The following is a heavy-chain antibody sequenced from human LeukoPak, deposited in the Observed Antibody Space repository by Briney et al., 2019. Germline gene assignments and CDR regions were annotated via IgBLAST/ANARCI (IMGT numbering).Heavy chain of an antibody. J-gene: IGHJ4*02. CDR2: IYTSGST. Sequence: PSETLSLTCTVSGGSISRGSYYWSWIRQPAGKGLEWIGRIYTSGSTNYNPSLKSRVTISVDTSKNQFSLRLTSVTAADTAVYYCVRTNPWDLTYYFDYWGQGTLVTVSS. D-gene: IGHD1-14*01. CDR1: GGSISRGSYY. CDR3: VRTNPWDLTYYFDY. V-gene: IGHV4-61*02.